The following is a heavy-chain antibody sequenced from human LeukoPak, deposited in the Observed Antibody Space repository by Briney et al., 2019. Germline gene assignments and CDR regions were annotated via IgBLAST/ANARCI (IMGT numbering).Heavy chain of an antibody. Sequence: PGGSLRLSCAASGFTFSSYGMHWVRQAPGKGLEWVAVIWYDGSNKYYADSVKGRFTISRDNSKNTLYLQMNSLRAEDTAVYYCAKDLGCSGGSCYDAFDIWGQGTMVTVSS. CDR2: IWYDGSNK. V-gene: IGHV3-33*06. CDR3: AKDLGCSGGSCYDAFDI. J-gene: IGHJ3*02. D-gene: IGHD2-15*01. CDR1: GFTFSSYG.